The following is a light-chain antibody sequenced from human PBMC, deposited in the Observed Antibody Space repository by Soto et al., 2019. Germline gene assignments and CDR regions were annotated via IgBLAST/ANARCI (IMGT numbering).Light chain of an antibody. J-gene: IGKJ2*01. Sequence: EIVLTQSPGTLSLSPGERATLSCRASQSVSSSYLAWYQQKPGQAPRLLLYCASSRATGIPDRFSGSGSGTDFTLTISRLEPADFAGYYCQQYGSSPYTFGQGTKLDIK. CDR2: CAS. CDR3: QQYGSSPYT. CDR1: QSVSSSY. V-gene: IGKV3-20*01.